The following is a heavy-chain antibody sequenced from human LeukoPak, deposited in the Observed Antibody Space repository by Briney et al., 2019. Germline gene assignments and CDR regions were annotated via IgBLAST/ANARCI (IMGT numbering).Heavy chain of an antibody. J-gene: IGHJ5*02. D-gene: IGHD3-16*01. Sequence: QAGRSLRLSCAASGFTFSNYGMSWVRQAPGKVLEWVSSISGSGGSTFYTDSVKGRFTISRDNSKNTLYLRMNSLRGEDTAVYYCATAYHRSRNYWFDPWGQGTLVAVSS. CDR2: ISGSGGST. CDR3: ATAYHRSRNYWFDP. CDR1: GFTFSNYG. V-gene: IGHV3-23*01.